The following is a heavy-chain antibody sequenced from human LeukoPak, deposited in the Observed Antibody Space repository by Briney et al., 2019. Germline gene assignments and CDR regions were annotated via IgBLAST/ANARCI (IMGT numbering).Heavy chain of an antibody. J-gene: IGHJ3*02. V-gene: IGHV4-34*01. Sequence: KPSETLSLTCTVYGGSFSGYYWSWIRQPPGKGLEWIGEINHSGSTIYSPSLKRRVPISVDTSKNQFSLQLSSVPAADTAVYYCAVRYCSSTSCPPDIWGQGTVVTVSS. CDR1: GGSFSGYY. CDR3: AVRYCSSTSCPPDI. CDR2: INHSGST. D-gene: IGHD2-2*01.